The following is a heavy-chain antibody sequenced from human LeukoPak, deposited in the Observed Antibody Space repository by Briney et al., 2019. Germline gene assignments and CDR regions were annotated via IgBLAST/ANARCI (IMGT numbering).Heavy chain of an antibody. CDR2: VHYSRGT. CDR1: GGSISNHY. CDR3: ASGQGWLTDH. D-gene: IGHD5-12*01. V-gene: IGHV4-59*11. J-gene: IGHJ5*02. Sequence: PTETLSLTCTVSGGSISNHYCNWIRQSPGKELEWIGYVHYSRGTNYNPSLKSRVTISLDTSKNQFFLQLSSVTAADTAVYHCASGQGWLTDHWGRGTLVAVSS.